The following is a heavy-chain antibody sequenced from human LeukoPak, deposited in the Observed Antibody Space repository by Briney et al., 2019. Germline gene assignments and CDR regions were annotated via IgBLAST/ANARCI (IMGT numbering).Heavy chain of an antibody. J-gene: IGHJ6*03. V-gene: IGHV3-30*16. CDR2: ISNDGRHE. CDR3: ARGAGTTVYYIDV. CDR1: GFTFSTFP. Sequence: GGSLRLSCAASGFTFSTFPMHWVRQAPGKGLQWVAVISNDGRHEYYADSAKGRVTISRDNSKNTLFLQMNSLTTEDTAVYYCARGAGTTVYYIDVWGKGTTVTVSS. D-gene: IGHD1-7*01.